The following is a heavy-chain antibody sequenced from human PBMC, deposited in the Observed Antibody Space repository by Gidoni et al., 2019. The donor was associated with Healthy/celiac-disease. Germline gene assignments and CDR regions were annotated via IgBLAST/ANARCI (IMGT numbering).Heavy chain of an antibody. V-gene: IGHV3-15*01. CDR2: IKSKTDGGTT. Sequence: EVQLVESGGGLVKPGGSLRLSCAASGFTFSHAWMSWVRQAPRKGLEWGGSIKSKTDGGTTDYAAPVKGRFTISRDDSKNQLYLQMNSLKTEDTAVYYCTTDLYCSSTSCYFRYYYYGMDVWGQGTTVTVSS. D-gene: IGHD2-2*01. J-gene: IGHJ6*02. CDR3: TTDLYCSSTSCYFRYYYYGMDV. CDR1: GFTFSHAW.